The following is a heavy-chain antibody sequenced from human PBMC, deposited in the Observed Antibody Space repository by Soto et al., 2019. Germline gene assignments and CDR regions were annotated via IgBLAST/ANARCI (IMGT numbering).Heavy chain of an antibody. CDR3: ARDSVVVVAATDNWFDP. CDR1: GFTFSSYS. CDR2: IKQDGSEK. D-gene: IGHD2-15*01. Sequence: GGSLRLSCAASGFTFSSYSMNWVRQAPGKGLEWVANIKQDGSEKYYVDSVKGRFTISRDNAKNSLYLQMNSLRAEDTAVYYCARDSVVVVAATDNWFDPWGQGTLVTVSS. V-gene: IGHV3-7*01. J-gene: IGHJ5*02.